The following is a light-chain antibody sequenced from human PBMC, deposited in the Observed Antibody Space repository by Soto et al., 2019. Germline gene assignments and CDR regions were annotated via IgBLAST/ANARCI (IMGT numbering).Light chain of an antibody. CDR2: GAS. CDR1: QSFRSSY. CDR3: QQYGSSPIT. Sequence: EIMMTQSPVTLSVSPGERATLSCRASQSFRSSYLAWYQQKPGQAPRLLIYGASTRATGIPARFSGSGSGTDFTLTISRLEPEDFAVYYCQQYGSSPITFGQGTKVDIK. J-gene: IGKJ1*01. V-gene: IGKV3-20*01.